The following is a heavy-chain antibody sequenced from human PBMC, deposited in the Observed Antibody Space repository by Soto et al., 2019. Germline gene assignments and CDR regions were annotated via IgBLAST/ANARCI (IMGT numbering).Heavy chain of an antibody. V-gene: IGHV3-23*01. CDR1: GFTFSSYA. CDR3: AKDHNRGGFMDV. Sequence: PGGSLRLSCAASGFTFSSYAMSWVRQAPGKGLEWVSTISGSGAGTYYADSVKGRFTISRDNSKNTLYLQMNSLRAEDTAVYNCAKDHNRGGFMDVWGQGTTVTVSS. J-gene: IGHJ6*02. CDR2: ISGSGAGT. D-gene: IGHD6-25*01.